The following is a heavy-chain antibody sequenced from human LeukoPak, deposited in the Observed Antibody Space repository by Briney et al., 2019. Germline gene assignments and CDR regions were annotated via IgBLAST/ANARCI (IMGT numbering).Heavy chain of an antibody. D-gene: IGHD2-2*01. CDR1: GFTFSNYW. J-gene: IGHJ4*02. CDR2: IKADGSEK. CDR3: ARDPCCYSSSWGPYFDY. V-gene: IGHV3-7*01. Sequence: GGSLRLSCAASGFTFSNYWISWVRQAPEKGLEWVANIKADGSEKQYVDSAKGRFTISRDNAKNSLYLQMNSLRAEDTAVYYCARDPCCYSSSWGPYFDYWGQGTLVTVSS.